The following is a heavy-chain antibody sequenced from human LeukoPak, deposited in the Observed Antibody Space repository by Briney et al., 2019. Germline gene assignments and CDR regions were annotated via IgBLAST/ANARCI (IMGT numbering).Heavy chain of an antibody. CDR3: AKKRVAVAGTHYFDY. V-gene: IGHV3-21*04. CDR1: GFTFSSYS. Sequence: GGSLRLSCAASGFTFSSYSMNWVRQAPGKGLEWVSSISSSSSYIYYADSGKGRFTISRDNSKNTLYLQMNSLRAEDTAVYYCAKKRVAVAGTHYFDYWGQGTLVTVSS. J-gene: IGHJ4*02. CDR2: ISSSSSYI. D-gene: IGHD6-19*01.